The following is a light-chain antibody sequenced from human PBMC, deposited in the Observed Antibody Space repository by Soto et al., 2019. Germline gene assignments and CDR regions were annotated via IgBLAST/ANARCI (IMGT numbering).Light chain of an antibody. CDR1: QSVSSSY. CDR3: QHYGSSPWT. CDR2: AAS. Sequence: EIVLTQSPGTLSLSPGERATLSCRASQSVSSSYLAWYQQKPGQAPRLLIYAASSRATGIPDRFSGSASGTDFTRTISGLEPEDFAVYYCQHYGSSPWTFGQGTKVEIK. J-gene: IGKJ1*01. V-gene: IGKV3-20*01.